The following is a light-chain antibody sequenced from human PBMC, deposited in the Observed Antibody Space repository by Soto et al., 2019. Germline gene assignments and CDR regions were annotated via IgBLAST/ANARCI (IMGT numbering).Light chain of an antibody. Sequence: DIQMTQSPSTLSASVGDRVTITCRASQSISSWLAWYQQKPGKAPKRLIYKASSLESGVPSRFSGSGSGTEFTLTISSLQPDDFATYYCQPYNIYPLIFGGGTQVEIK. CDR2: KAS. CDR1: QSISSW. J-gene: IGKJ4*01. CDR3: QPYNIYPLI. V-gene: IGKV1-5*03.